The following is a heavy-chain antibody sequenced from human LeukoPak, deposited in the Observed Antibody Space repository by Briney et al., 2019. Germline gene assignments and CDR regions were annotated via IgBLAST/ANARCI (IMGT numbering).Heavy chain of an antibody. CDR1: GYTFTSYG. CDR2: VSAYNGNT. J-gene: IGHJ5*02. V-gene: IGHV1-18*01. CDR3: ARDGLARYCSSTSCPDDWFDP. D-gene: IGHD2-2*01. Sequence: GASVKVSCKASGYTFTSYGISRVRQAPGQGLEWMGWVSAYNGNTNYAQKLQGRVTMTTDTSTSTAYMELRSLRSDDTAVYYCARDGLARYCSSTSCPDDWFDPWGQGTLVTVSS.